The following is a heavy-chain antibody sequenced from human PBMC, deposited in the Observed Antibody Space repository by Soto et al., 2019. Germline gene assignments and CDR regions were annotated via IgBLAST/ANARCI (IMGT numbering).Heavy chain of an antibody. V-gene: IGHV1-18*01. J-gene: IGHJ5*02. Sequence: APVKVTCKASGYTFTSDGISWVRQAPGQGLEWMGWISAYNGNTNYAQKLQGRVTMTTDTSTSTAYMELRSLRSDDTAVYYCARGVAVAGTEWFDPWGQGTLVTVSS. CDR1: GYTFTSDG. CDR3: ARGVAVAGTEWFDP. D-gene: IGHD6-19*01. CDR2: ISAYNGNT.